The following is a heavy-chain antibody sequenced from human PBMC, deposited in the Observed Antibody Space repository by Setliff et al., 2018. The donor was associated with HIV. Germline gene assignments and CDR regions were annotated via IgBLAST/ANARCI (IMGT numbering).Heavy chain of an antibody. CDR1: GFTVSSNY. J-gene: IGHJ4*02. V-gene: IGHV3-53*01. Sequence: GGSLRLSCAASGFTVSSNYMSWVRQAPGKGLEWVSVIYSSGSTYYADSVKGRFTISRDNSKNTLYLQMNSLRAEDTAVYYCARERSVGELSLALDWWGQGALVTVSS. CDR3: ARERSVGELSLALDW. D-gene: IGHD3-16*02. CDR2: IYSSGST.